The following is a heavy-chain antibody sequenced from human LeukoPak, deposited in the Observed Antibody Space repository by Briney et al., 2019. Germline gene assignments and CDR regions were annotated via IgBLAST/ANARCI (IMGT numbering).Heavy chain of an antibody. V-gene: IGHV3-23*01. J-gene: IGHJ4*02. D-gene: IGHD6-13*01. Sequence: GGSLRLSCAASGFTFSTYAMGWVRQAPGKGLEWGAHINIGGSNTYYADSMGGRFTISRDNSRNTLYLQLRSLRAEDTAVYYCARDWGIQNMYYFDSWGQGTQVTVSS. CDR3: ARDWGIQNMYYFDS. CDR1: GFTFSTYA. CDR2: INIGGSNT.